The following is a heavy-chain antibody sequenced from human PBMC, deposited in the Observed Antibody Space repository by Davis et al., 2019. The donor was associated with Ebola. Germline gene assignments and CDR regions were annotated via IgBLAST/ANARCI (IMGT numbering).Heavy chain of an antibody. V-gene: IGHV1-18*01. CDR2: MNPNSGNT. Sequence: ASVKVSCKASGYTFTSYGINWVRQATGQGLEWMGWMNPNSGNTGYAQKLQGRVTMTTDTSTSTAYMELRSLRSDDTAVYYCARCIVATAGWFDPWGQGTLVTVSS. CDR3: ARCIVATAGWFDP. D-gene: IGHD5-12*01. CDR1: GYTFTSYG. J-gene: IGHJ5*02.